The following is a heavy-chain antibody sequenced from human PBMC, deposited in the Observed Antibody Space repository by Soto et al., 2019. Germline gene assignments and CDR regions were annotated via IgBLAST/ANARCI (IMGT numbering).Heavy chain of an antibody. V-gene: IGHV3-74*01. CDR1: GFTFSSYW. D-gene: IGHD6-13*01. CDR3: ARLDSSSWAFDY. J-gene: IGHJ4*02. CDR2: INSDGSDT. Sequence: EMQLVESGGGIVQPEGSLRLSCAASGFTFSSYWMNWVRQGPGKGLVWVSRINSDGSDTSYADSVKGRFTISRDNAKNTLYLQMNILRAEDTAVYYCARLDSSSWAFDYWGQGTLVTVSS.